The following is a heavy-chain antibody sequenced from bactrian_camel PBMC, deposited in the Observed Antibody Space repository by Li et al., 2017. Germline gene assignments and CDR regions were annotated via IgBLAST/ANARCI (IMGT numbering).Heavy chain of an antibody. D-gene: IGHD2*01. V-gene: IGHV3S61*01. CDR2: SSVDGTT. Sequence: HVQLVESGGGTVQAVGSLRLSCLGSGFTLGDTDMGWYRQAPGNECEMVSISSVDGTTQYADYVKGRFAISRDNAANTVYLQMSDLKREDTAMYYYASDEGGLIGTEWSGLLCAGHGTQVTVS. J-gene: IGHJ4*01. CDR1: GFTLGDTD.